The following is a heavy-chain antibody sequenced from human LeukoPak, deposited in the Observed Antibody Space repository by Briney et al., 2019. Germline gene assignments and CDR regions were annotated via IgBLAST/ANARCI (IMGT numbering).Heavy chain of an antibody. CDR2: IKQDGSEK. V-gene: IGHV3-7*01. Sequence: GGSLRLSCAASGFTFSRYWMSWVRQAPGKGGEGVANIKQDGSEKYYVDSVKGRFTISRDNAKNSLYLQMNSLRAEDTAVYFCAREGDSDNCIDPWGQGTLVTVSS. CDR3: AREGDSDNCIDP. D-gene: IGHD1-26*01. CDR1: GFTFSRYW. J-gene: IGHJ5*02.